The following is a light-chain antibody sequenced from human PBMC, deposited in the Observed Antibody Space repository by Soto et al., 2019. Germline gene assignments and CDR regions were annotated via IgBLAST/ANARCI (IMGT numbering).Light chain of an antibody. V-gene: IGKV3-20*01. CDR1: QSVNGNY. CDR3: QQYGGVPYT. J-gene: IGKJ2*01. Sequence: ETVLTQSPGTLSLSPGERATLSCRASQSVNGNYLAWYQQKPGQAPRLLIYGTSSRATGIPDRFSGSGSGTDFTLTISRLEPEDFAIYYCQQYGGVPYTFGQGTKVDIK. CDR2: GTS.